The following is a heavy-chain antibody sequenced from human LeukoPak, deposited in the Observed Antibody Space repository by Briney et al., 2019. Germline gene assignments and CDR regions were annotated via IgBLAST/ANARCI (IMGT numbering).Heavy chain of an antibody. Sequence: GGSLRLSCEVSGFIFSDHYMDWVRQTPGKGLEWLARSRIKADGYITQYAASVQGRFTISRDESKDLLYLQMDSVKTEDTAVYYCVRGLNSFDYWGQGTLVTVFS. CDR1: GFIFSDHY. D-gene: IGHD4-11*01. CDR2: SRIKADGYIT. V-gene: IGHV3-72*01. J-gene: IGHJ4*02. CDR3: VRGLNSFDY.